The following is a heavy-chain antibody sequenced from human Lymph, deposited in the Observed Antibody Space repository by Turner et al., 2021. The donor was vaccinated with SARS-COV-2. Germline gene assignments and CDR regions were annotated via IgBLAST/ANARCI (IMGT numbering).Heavy chain of an antibody. CDR3: ATGPYDFWSGPAPGYYGMDV. D-gene: IGHD3-3*01. J-gene: IGHJ6*02. CDR2: FDPEDGET. Sequence: QVQLVQSGAEVKKPGASVKVSCKVSGYTLTEVSMHWVRQAPGKGLEWMGGFDPEDGETIYAQKFQSRVTMTEDTSTDTAYMELSSLRSEDTAVYYCATGPYDFWSGPAPGYYGMDVWGQGTTVTVSS. V-gene: IGHV1-24*01. CDR1: GYTLTEVS.